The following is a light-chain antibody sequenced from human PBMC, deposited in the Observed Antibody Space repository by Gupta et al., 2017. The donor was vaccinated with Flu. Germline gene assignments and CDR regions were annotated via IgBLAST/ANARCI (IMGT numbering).Light chain of an antibody. CDR3: QQYKTWPPKT. V-gene: IGKV3-15*01. CDR1: QSVSSN. CDR2: GAS. Sequence: ATLSVSPGERATLSCRASQSVSSNLAWYKQKPGQAPRLLIYGASTRATGIPARFSGSGSGTEFTLTISSRQSEDFAVYYCQQYKTWPPKTFGQGTKVEIK. J-gene: IGKJ1*01.